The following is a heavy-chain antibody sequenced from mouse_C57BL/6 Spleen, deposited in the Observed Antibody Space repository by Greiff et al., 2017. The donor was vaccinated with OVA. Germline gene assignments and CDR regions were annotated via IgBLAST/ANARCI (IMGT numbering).Heavy chain of an antibody. Sequence: EVQGVESGGGLVQPGGSLKLSCAASGFTFSDYYMYWVRQTPEKRLEWVAYISNGGGSTYYPDTVKGRFTISRDNAKNTLYLQMSRLKSEDTAMYYCARSDYDEGAMDYWGQGTSVTVSS. CDR3: ARSDYDEGAMDY. D-gene: IGHD2-4*01. CDR2: ISNGGGST. V-gene: IGHV5-12*01. CDR1: GFTFSDYY. J-gene: IGHJ4*01.